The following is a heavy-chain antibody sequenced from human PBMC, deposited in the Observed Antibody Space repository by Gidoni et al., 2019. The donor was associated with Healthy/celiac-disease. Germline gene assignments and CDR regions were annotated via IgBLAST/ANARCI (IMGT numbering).Heavy chain of an antibody. V-gene: IGHV4-31*03. CDR2: TDYSEST. CDR1: GGSISSGGYY. Sequence: QVQLQESGPGLVKPSQALSLTCTVSGGSISSGGYYWSWIRQHPGKGLEWIGYTDYSESTYYNPSLKSRVTISVDTSKNQFSLKLSSVTAADTAVYYCAIGDRGWFDPWGQGTLVTVSS. CDR3: AIGDRGWFDP. J-gene: IGHJ5*02. D-gene: IGHD2-21*02.